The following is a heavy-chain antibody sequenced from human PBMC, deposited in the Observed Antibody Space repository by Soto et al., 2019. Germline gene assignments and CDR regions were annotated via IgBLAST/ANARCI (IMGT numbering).Heavy chain of an antibody. Sequence: TGGSLRLSCAASGFTFSSYGMHWVRQAPGKGLEWVAVISYDGSNKYYADSVKGRFTISRDNSKNTLYLQMNSLRAEDTAVYYCAKACGGSCYFDYWGQGTLVTVSS. D-gene: IGHD2-15*01. CDR2: ISYDGSNK. CDR3: AKACGGSCYFDY. V-gene: IGHV3-30*18. CDR1: GFTFSSYG. J-gene: IGHJ4*02.